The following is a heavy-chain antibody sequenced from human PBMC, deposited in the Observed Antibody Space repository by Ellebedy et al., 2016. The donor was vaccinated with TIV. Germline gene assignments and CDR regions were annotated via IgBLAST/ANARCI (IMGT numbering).Heavy chain of an antibody. V-gene: IGHV3-7*04. D-gene: IGHD5-24*01. J-gene: IGHJ4*02. CDR2: IKEDGSER. Sequence: GESLKISCAASGYTFSRYWMSWVRQAPGKGLEWVANIKEDGSERYYVASVKGRFTISRDNAKNSLYLQMNSLRAEDTAVYYCARATSGFDYWGQGALATVSS. CDR3: ARATSGFDY. CDR1: GYTFSRYW.